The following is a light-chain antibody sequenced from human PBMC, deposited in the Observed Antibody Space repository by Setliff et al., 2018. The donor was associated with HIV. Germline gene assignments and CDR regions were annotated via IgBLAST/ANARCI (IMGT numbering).Light chain of an antibody. CDR1: SSDVGGYDY. Sequence: QSALTQPPSASGSPGQSVTISCTGTSSDVGGYDYVSWCQQHPGKAPKLMIHEVNKRPSGAPDRFSGSKSDNTASLTVSGLQAEDEADYYCSSYAGSNTPYVFGTGTKVTVL. J-gene: IGLJ1*01. CDR2: EVN. CDR3: SSYAGSNTPYV. V-gene: IGLV2-8*01.